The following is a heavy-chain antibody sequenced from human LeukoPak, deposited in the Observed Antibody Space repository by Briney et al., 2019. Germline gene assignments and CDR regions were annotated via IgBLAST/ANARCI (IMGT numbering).Heavy chain of an antibody. Sequence: SETLSLTCTVSGGSISSYYWSWIRQPAGKRLEWIGRIYTSGSTNYNPSLKSRVTMSVDTSKNQFSLKLSSVTAADTAVYYCARDTGYCSGGSCYFVDWFDPWGQGTLVTVSS. CDR1: GGSISSYY. CDR2: IYTSGST. J-gene: IGHJ5*02. D-gene: IGHD2-15*01. CDR3: ARDTGYCSGGSCYFVDWFDP. V-gene: IGHV4-4*07.